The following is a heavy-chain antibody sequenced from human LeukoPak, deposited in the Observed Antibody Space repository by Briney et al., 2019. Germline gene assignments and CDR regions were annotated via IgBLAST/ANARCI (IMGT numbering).Heavy chain of an antibody. V-gene: IGHV3-13*01. CDR1: GFTVIDYD. CDR2: IGIRGDT. J-gene: IGHJ4*02. D-gene: IGHD6-19*01. Sequence: PGGSLRLSCAASGFTVIDYDMLWVRQVIGKGLEWVSAIGIRGDTHYSGSVKGRFTISRENAESSLYLQMNSLRAEDTAVYYCARGGIQVSGIDEFDYWGQGTLVTVSS. CDR3: ARGGIQVSGIDEFDY.